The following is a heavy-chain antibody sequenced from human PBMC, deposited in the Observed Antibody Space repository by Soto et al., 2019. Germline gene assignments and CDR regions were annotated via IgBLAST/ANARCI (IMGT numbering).Heavy chain of an antibody. J-gene: IGHJ6*03. D-gene: IGHD6-13*01. CDR2: INHSGST. V-gene: IGHV4-34*01. CDR1: GGSFSGYY. CDR3: ARGAGGGSSSWYFYYYMDV. Sequence: SETLSLPCAVYGGSFSGYYWSWIRQPPGKGLEWIGEINHSGSTNYNPSLKSRVTISVDTSKNQFSLKLSSETAADTAVYYCARGAGGGSSSWYFYYYMDVWGKGTTVTVSS.